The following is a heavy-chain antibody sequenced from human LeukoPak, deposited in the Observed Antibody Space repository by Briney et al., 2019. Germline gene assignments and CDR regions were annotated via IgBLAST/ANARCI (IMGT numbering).Heavy chain of an antibody. V-gene: IGHV1-2*02. CDR3: ARSLTIFGVVIPPGY. CDR1: GYTFTGYY. J-gene: IGHJ4*02. Sequence: ASVKVSCEASGYTFTGYYMHWVRQAPGQGLEWMGWINPNSGGTNYAQKFQGRVTMTRDTSISTAYMELSRLRSDDTAVYYCARSLTIFGVVIPPGYWGQGTLVTVSS. CDR2: INPNSGGT. D-gene: IGHD3-3*01.